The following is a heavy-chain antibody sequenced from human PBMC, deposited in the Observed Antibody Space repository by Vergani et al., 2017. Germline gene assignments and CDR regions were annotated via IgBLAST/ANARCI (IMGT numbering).Heavy chain of an antibody. CDR2: IFDSGTT. J-gene: IGHJ6*03. Sequence: QVQLQESGPGVVKPSQTLSLTCAVSGGSISSGDHCWTWIRQRPGKGLEWIGYIFDSGTTYANPSLRSRLTISVDTSQNQFSLKLRSVTAADTAVYYCARVDTQVPATSHFYYMDVWGKGTTVVVSS. CDR3: ARVDTQVPATSHFYYMDV. CDR1: GGSISSGDHC. D-gene: IGHD6-25*01. V-gene: IGHV4-31*11.